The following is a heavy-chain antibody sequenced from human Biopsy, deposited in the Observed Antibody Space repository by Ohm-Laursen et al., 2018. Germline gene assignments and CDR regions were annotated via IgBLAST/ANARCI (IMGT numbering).Heavy chain of an antibody. J-gene: IGHJ2*01. CDR1: GAPVKTSGYF. CDR3: VREPKTGTAEAWYFDL. CDR2: ISYNERT. D-gene: IGHD3-9*01. V-gene: IGHV4-31*03. Sequence: TLSLTCSVSGAPVKTSGYFWAWIRQRPGKGLEWIGYISYNERTHYNPSLTSRLAISFDTSNNRTSLQLRSVSVADTAVYYCVREPKTGTAEAWYFDLWGRGSPVTVPS.